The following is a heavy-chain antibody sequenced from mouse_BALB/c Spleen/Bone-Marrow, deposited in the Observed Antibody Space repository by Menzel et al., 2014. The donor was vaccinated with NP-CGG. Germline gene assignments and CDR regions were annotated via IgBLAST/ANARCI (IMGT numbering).Heavy chain of an antibody. CDR3: ARKNNYGNLGDY. D-gene: IGHD2-1*01. V-gene: IGHV8-12*01. Sequence: QVTLKECGPGILQPSQTLSLTCSFSGFSLSTSGMGMSWIRQPSGKGLEWLAHIYWDDDKRYNPSLKSRLTISKDTSSSQVFLKITSVDTADTATYYCARKNNYGNLGDYWGQGTTLTVSS. CDR1: GFSLSTSGMG. J-gene: IGHJ2*01. CDR2: IYWDDDK.